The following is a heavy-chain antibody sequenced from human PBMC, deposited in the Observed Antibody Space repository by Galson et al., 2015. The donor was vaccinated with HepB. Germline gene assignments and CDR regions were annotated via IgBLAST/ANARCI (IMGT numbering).Heavy chain of an antibody. J-gene: IGHJ4*02. CDR2: ISYDGRNK. V-gene: IGHV3-30*18. CDR3: AKGGVAYGSSPGGFHY. D-gene: IGHD6-6*01. Sequence: SLRHSCAASGFTFSRYAMHWVRQAPGKGLEWVAVISYDGRNKKYGDTVEGRLTISRDNSRDTLSVHMNRLTVEDTAIYYCAKGGVAYGSSPGGFHYWGQGILVTVSS. CDR1: GFTFSRYA.